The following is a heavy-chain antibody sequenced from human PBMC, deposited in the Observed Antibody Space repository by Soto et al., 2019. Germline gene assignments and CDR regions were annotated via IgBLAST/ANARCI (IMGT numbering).Heavy chain of an antibody. V-gene: IGHV3-7*03. D-gene: IGHD2-8*01. Sequence: GGSLRLSCAASGFTFSAYWMSWVRQAPGRGLEWVVNINQDAHETNYVDSLGGRVTISRDNAHNSLYLHMSSLKASDTAMYYCATSRASYCTNGVCSYYYYGMDVWGQGTTVTVSS. J-gene: IGHJ6*02. CDR2: INQDAHET. CDR3: ATSRASYCTNGVCSYYYYGMDV. CDR1: GFTFSAYW.